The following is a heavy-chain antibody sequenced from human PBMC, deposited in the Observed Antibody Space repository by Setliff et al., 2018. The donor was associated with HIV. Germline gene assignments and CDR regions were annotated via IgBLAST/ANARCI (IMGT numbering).Heavy chain of an antibody. J-gene: IGHJ6*02. V-gene: IGHV4-34*01. D-gene: IGHD3-22*01. Sequence: SETLSLTCAVYGDSFIGYYWTWIRQSPGKGLEWIGEIDHSGNTNYNPSPKSRITISADTSKNQFSLKLTSVSAADTAVYFCARGFRDNSGYYYYGMDVWGPGTTVTVSS. CDR2: IDHSGNT. CDR3: ARGFRDNSGYYYYGMDV. CDR1: GDSFIGYY.